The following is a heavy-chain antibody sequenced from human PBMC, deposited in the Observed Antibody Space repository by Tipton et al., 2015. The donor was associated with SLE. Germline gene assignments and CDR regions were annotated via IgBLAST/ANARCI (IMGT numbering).Heavy chain of an antibody. V-gene: IGHV4-39*07. J-gene: IGHJ3*02. CDR1: GGSISSSGYY. CDR3: ARVWLNNAFDI. D-gene: IGHD2/OR15-2a*01. CDR2: IYTSGAT. Sequence: TLSLTCTVSGGSISSSGYYWAWIRQPPGKGLEWIGRIYTSGATDDNPSLKSRVTMSVDMSKNQIFLKMTSVTAADSAVYFCARVWLNNAFDIWGQGTRVTVSS.